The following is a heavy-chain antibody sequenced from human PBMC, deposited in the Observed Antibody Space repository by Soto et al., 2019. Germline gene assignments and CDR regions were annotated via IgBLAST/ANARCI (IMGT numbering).Heavy chain of an antibody. V-gene: IGHV1-69*02. CDR3: AKADCSSTSCYEDYYYYYMDV. J-gene: IGHJ6*03. D-gene: IGHD2-2*01. CDR1: GGTFSSYT. Sequence: ASVKVSCKASGGTFSSYTISWVRQAPGQGLEWMGRIIPILGIANYAQKFPGRVTITADKSTSTAYMELSSLRSEDTAVYYCAKADCSSTSCYEDYYYYYMDVWGKGTTVTVSS. CDR2: IIPILGIA.